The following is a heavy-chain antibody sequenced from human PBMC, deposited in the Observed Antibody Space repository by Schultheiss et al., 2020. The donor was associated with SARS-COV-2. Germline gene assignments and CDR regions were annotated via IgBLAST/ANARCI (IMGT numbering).Heavy chain of an antibody. CDR1: GYSFTSHW. CDR3: ARHLTLDWYFDL. Sequence: GESLKISCKGSGYSFTSHWIGWVRQMPGKGLEWMGIIYPGDSDARYSPSFQGQVTISADKSFSTAYLQWNSLKASDTAIYYCARHLTLDWYFDLWGRGTLVTVSS. J-gene: IGHJ2*01. CDR2: IYPGDSDA. V-gene: IGHV5-51*01. D-gene: IGHD3-3*02.